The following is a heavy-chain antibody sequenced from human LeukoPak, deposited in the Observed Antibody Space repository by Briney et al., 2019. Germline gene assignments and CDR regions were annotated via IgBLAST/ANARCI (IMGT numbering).Heavy chain of an antibody. D-gene: IGHD1-14*01. V-gene: IGHV1-2*02. CDR3: ARDRVHGTTNALDI. Sequence: GASVKVSCKASGYTFTDYFIHWVRQAPGQGLEWMGWINPNNGGTSYAQKFQGRVTMTRDTSISTAYIELSRLTSDDTTVYYCARDRVHGTTNALDIWGQGTMVTVSS. CDR1: GYTFTDYF. J-gene: IGHJ3*02. CDR2: INPNNGGT.